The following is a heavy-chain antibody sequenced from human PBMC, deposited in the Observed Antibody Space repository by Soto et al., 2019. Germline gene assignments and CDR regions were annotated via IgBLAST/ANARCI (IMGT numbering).Heavy chain of an antibody. CDR3: AKELHTSSGWSQVIY. J-gene: IGHJ4*02. CDR2: ISGSGGST. D-gene: IGHD6-19*01. V-gene: IGHV3-23*01. Sequence: GGFLRLSCSASGFTFSSYVMHWVRQAPGKGLEWVSAISGSGGSTYYADSVKGRFTISRDNSKNTLYLQMNSLRAEDTAVYYCAKELHTSSGWSQVIYWGQGTLVTVSS. CDR1: GFTFSSYV.